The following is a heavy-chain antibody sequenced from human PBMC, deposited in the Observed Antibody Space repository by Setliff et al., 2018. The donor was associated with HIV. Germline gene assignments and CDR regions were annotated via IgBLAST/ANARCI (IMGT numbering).Heavy chain of an antibody. V-gene: IGHV1-69*06. CDR3: ARFLPGYSSSWYFGYSYYGMDV. J-gene: IGHJ6*02. CDR1: GDTFSNYA. D-gene: IGHD6-13*01. Sequence: ASVKVSCKASGDTFSNYAISWVRQAPGQGLEWMGGIIPIFGTANYAQKFEGRVTITADKSTSTAYMEVNSLRFEDTAVYYCARFLPGYSSSWYFGYSYYGMDVWGQGTTVTVS. CDR2: IIPIFGTA.